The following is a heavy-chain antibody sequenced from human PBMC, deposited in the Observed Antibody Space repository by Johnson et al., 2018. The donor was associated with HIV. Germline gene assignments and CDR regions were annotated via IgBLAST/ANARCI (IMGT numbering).Heavy chain of an antibody. CDR1: GFTFSSYG. CDR3: ASDNLWEPPPDDAFDI. CDR2: ISYDGSNK. V-gene: IGHV3-30*19. J-gene: IGHJ3*02. Sequence: QVQLVESGGGVVQPGGSLRLSCAASGFTFSSYGMHWVRQAPGTGLEWVAVISYDGSNKYYADSVKGRFTISRDNAKNSLYLQMNSLRAEDTAMYYCASDNLWEPPPDDAFDIWGQGTMVTVSS. D-gene: IGHD1-26*01.